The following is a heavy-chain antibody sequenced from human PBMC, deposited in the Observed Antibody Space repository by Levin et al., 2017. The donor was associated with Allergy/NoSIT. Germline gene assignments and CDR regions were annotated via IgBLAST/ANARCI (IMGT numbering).Heavy chain of an antibody. CDR1: GFTVSSHY. Sequence: GESLKISCAASGFTVSSHYMSWVRQAPGKGLEWVSVIYSGGSTYYADSVQGRFTISRDNSKNTLYLQMNSLRAEDTAVYYCARDHSGSYYRYYYYGMDVWGQGTTVTVSS. J-gene: IGHJ6*02. CDR2: IYSGGST. D-gene: IGHD1-26*01. V-gene: IGHV3-53*01. CDR3: ARDHSGSYYRYYYYGMDV.